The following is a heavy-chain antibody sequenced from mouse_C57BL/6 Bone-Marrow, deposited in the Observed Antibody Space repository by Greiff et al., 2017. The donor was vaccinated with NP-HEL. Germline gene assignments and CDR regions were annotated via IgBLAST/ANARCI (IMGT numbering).Heavy chain of an antibody. Sequence: QVQLQQSGAELARPGASVKMSCKASGYTFTSYTMHWVKQRPGQGLEWIGYINPSSGYTKYNQKFKDKATLTADKSSSTAYMQLSSLTSEDSAVYYCARDPIYYYGSSSLYYAMDYWGQGTSVTVSS. CDR3: ARDPIYYYGSSSLYYAMDY. CDR2: INPSSGYT. J-gene: IGHJ4*01. CDR1: GYTFTSYT. D-gene: IGHD1-1*01. V-gene: IGHV1-4*01.